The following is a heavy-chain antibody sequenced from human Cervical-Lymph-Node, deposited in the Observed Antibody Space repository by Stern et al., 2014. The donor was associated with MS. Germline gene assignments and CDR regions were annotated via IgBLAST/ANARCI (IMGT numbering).Heavy chain of an antibody. V-gene: IGHV4-34*01. J-gene: IGHJ3*01. CDR3: ARERKVERSARVFVSFDV. CDR2: INHSGKP. CDR1: GASFTDNY. D-gene: IGHD1-1*01. Sequence: QVQLQQWGAGLLRPSETLSLTCAVHGASFTDNYWRRIRQTPGKGLEWIGEINHSGKPHHNPSLMSRVPLSVDTSNNPSSLHLNSVTAADTAVYYCARERKVERSARVFVSFDVWGQGTLLTGSS.